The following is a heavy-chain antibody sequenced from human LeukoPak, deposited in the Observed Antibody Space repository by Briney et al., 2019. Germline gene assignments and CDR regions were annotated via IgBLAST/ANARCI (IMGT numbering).Heavy chain of an antibody. D-gene: IGHD6-6*01. Sequence: KAGGSLRLSCAASGFTFSNYNMNWVRQAPGKAMEWVSSITSSGTYIFYADPVKGRFTISRDNAKNSLYLQMNSLRVEDTAVYYCARGGAARPDFWGQGTLVTVSS. CDR3: ARGGAARPDF. J-gene: IGHJ4*02. CDR1: GFTFSNYN. V-gene: IGHV3-21*01. CDR2: ITSSGTYI.